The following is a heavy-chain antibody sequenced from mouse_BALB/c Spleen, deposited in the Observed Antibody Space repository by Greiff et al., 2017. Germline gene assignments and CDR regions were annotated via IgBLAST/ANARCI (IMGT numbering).Heavy chain of an antibody. V-gene: IGHV2-9*02. CDR3: ARDFDYDSWYFDV. Sequence: QVQLQQSGPGLVAPSQSLSITCTVSGFSLTSYGVHWVRQPPGKGLEWLGVIWAGGSTNYNSALMSRLSISKDNSKSQVFLKMNSLQTDDTAMYYCARDFDYDSWYFDVWGAGTTVTVSS. CDR2: IWAGGST. D-gene: IGHD2-4*01. CDR1: GFSLTSYG. J-gene: IGHJ1*01.